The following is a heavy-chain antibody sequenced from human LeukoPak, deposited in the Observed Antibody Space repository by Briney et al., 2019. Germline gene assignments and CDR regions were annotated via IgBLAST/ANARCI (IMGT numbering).Heavy chain of an antibody. V-gene: IGHV4-59*11. Sequence: SETLSLTCTVSGGSISSHFWSWNRQPPGKGLEWIGNIYYSGSSNYNPSLKSRVTISVDTSKNQFSLKLSSVTAADTAVYYCARGARHSDYWGQGTLVTVSS. CDR2: IYYSGSS. CDR3: ARGARHSDY. D-gene: IGHD3-3*02. CDR1: GGSISSHF. J-gene: IGHJ4*02.